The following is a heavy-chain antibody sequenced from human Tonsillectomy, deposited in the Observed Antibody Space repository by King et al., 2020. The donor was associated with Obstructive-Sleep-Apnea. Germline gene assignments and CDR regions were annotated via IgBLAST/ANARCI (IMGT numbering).Heavy chain of an antibody. CDR2: ITTDWTTT. Sequence: VQLVESGGGLVQPGGSLRLSCVASEFTLSKFWMHWVRQGPGKGLVWVSHITTDWTTTNYADSVKGRFTISRDNAKNMLFLQMSSLRAEDTAVYYCVRDHRGWFDPWGQGTLVTVSS. CDR1: EFTLSKFW. CDR3: VRDHRGWFDP. D-gene: IGHD3-10*01. V-gene: IGHV3-74*01. J-gene: IGHJ5*02.